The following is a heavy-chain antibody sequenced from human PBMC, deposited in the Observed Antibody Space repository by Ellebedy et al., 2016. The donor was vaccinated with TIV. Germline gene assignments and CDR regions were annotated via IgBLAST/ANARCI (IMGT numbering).Heavy chain of an antibody. CDR1: GGTFSSYA. V-gene: IGHV1-69*13. D-gene: IGHD3-10*01. Sequence: SVKVSCXASGGTFSSYAISWVRQAPGQGLEWMGGIIPIFGTANYAQKFQGRVTITADESTSTAYMELSSLRSEDTAVYYCAAMVRGDNWFDPWGQGTLVTVSS. CDR2: IIPIFGTA. J-gene: IGHJ5*02. CDR3: AAMVRGDNWFDP.